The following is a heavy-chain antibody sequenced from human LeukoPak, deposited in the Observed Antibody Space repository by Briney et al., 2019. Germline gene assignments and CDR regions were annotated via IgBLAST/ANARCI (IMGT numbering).Heavy chain of an antibody. CDR1: GSSFSDSY. CDR3: ARDPDYGDPY. J-gene: IGHJ4*02. D-gene: IGHD4/OR15-4a*01. CDR2: ITSSGTTT. Sequence: GRSLRLSCSASGSSFSDSYMSWFRLSAEKGLEWIAYITSSGTTTEYADSVKGRFTISRVNAKNSLYLQMNSLRPEDTAVYYCARDPDYGDPYWGQGTLVTVSS. V-gene: IGHV3-11*01.